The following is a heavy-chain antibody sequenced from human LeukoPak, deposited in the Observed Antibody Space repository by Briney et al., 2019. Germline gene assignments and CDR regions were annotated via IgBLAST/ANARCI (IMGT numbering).Heavy chain of an antibody. D-gene: IGHD6-13*01. CDR1: GYTFTSYD. V-gene: IGHV1-8*01. CDR3: ARVGIAAAGTYYYYYYMDV. Sequence: ASVKVSCKASGYTFTSYDINWVRQATGQGLEWMGWMNPNSGNTGYAQKFQGRVTMTRNTSISTAYMELSSLRSEDTAVYYCARVGIAAAGTYYYYYYMDVWGKGTTVTVSS. CDR2: MNPNSGNT. J-gene: IGHJ6*03.